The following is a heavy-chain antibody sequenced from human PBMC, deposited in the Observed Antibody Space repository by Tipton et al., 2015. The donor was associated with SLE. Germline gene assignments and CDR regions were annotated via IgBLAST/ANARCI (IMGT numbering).Heavy chain of an antibody. D-gene: IGHD3-22*01. J-gene: IGHJ4*02. V-gene: IGHV4-39*01. CDR3: ATYYYDTSGFDY. CDR2: IYYSGTT. CDR1: GGAISRSSYY. Sequence: TLSLTCTVSGGAISRSSYYWGWIRQSPGKGLEWIGSIYYSGTTYYSPSLKSRVTISVDTSNNQFSLKLSSVTAADTAVYYCATYYYDTSGFDYWGQGTLVTVSS.